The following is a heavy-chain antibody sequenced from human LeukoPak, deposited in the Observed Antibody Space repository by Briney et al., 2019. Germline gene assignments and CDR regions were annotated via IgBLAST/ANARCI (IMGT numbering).Heavy chain of an antibody. V-gene: IGHV3-21*04. J-gene: IGHJ3*02. D-gene: IGHD3-22*01. CDR1: GFTFTSYS. CDR2: ISSSSSYI. Sequence: GGSLRLSCAASGFTFTSYSMNWVRQAPGKGLEWVSSISSSSSYIYYADSVKGRFTISRDNAKNSLYLQMNSLRAEDTALYHCAKVIYYDSSGYYGSAFDIWGQGTMVTVSS. CDR3: AKVIYYDSSGYYGSAFDI.